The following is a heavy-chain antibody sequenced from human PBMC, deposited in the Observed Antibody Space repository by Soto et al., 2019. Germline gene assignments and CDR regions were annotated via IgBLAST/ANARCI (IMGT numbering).Heavy chain of an antibody. J-gene: IGHJ4*02. CDR3: ARSSLTDCSGGSCYFDY. V-gene: IGHV3-30-3*01. CDR2: ISYDGSNK. Sequence: GGSLRLSCAASGFTFSSYAMHWVRQAPGKGLEWVAVISYDGSNKYYADSVKGRFTISRDNSKNTLYLQMNSLRAEDTAVYYCARSSLTDCSGGSCYFDYWGQGTLVTVSS. D-gene: IGHD2-15*01. CDR1: GFTFSSYA.